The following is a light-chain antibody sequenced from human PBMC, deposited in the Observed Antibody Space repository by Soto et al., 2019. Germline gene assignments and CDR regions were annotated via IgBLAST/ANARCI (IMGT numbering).Light chain of an antibody. CDR2: GNS. CDR1: SSNIGAGYD. Sequence: QSVLTQPPSVSGAPGQRVTISFTGSSSNIGAGYDVHWYQQLPGTAPKLLIYGNSNRPSGVPDRFSGSKSGTSASLAITGLQAEDEADYYCQSYDSSLSGDYVFGPGTKVTVL. J-gene: IGLJ1*01. V-gene: IGLV1-40*01. CDR3: QSYDSSLSGDYV.